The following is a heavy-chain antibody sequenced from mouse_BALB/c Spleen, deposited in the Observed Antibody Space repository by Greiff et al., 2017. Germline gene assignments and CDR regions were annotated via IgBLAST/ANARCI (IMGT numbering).Heavy chain of an antibody. CDR3: ARGRGWFAY. J-gene: IGHJ3*01. CDR2: ILPGSGST. Sequence: VQLQQSGAELMKPGASVKISCKATGYTFSSYWIEWVKQRPGHGLEWIGEILPGSGSTNYNEKFKGKATFTADTSSNTAYMQLSSLTSEDSAVYYCARGRGWFAYWGQGTLVTVSA. V-gene: IGHV1-9*01. CDR1: GYTFSSYW.